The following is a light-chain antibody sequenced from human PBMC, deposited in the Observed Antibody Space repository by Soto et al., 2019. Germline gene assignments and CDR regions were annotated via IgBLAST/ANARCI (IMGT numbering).Light chain of an antibody. J-gene: IGKJ5*01. CDR3: QQYGSSPPIT. V-gene: IGKV3-20*01. CDR2: DAS. CDR1: QSVSSNY. Sequence: EIVLTQSPGTLSLSPGERATLSCRASQSVSSNYLAWYQQKPGQAPSLLIYDASSRATGIPDRFSGSGSGTDFTLTISRLEPEAFAMYYYQQYGSSPPITFGQGTRLEIE.